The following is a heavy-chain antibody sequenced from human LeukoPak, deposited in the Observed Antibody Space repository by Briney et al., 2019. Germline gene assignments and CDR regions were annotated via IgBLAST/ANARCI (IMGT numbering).Heavy chain of an antibody. V-gene: IGHV1-2*02. CDR2: ILPDGRDT. Sequence: VASVKVSCKASGYTFAAHHIHWVRQAPGQGLEWMGWILPDGRDTKYSQKFQERMTLTTDTSTNTAYMELSRLKPDDTAVYYCSGRYGPGPVWGQGTLISASP. CDR1: GYTFAAHH. J-gene: IGHJ4*02. D-gene: IGHD3-10*01. CDR3: SGRYGPGPV.